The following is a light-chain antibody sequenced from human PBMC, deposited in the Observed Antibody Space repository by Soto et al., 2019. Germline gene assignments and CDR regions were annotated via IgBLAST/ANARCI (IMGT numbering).Light chain of an antibody. V-gene: IGLV2-14*01. CDR2: EVS. CDR3: TSYTTTNTYV. CDR1: SSDVGGYNY. Sequence: QSALTQPASVSGSPGQSITISCTGTSSDVGGYNYVSCYQQHPGKAPKLMIYEVSNRPSGVSNRFSGSKSGNTASLTISGLQAEDEADYYCTSYTTTNTYVFGTGTKLTVL. J-gene: IGLJ1*01.